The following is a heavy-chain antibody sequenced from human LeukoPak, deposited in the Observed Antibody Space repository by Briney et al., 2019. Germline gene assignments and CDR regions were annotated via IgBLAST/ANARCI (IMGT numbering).Heavy chain of an antibody. J-gene: IGHJ5*02. D-gene: IGHD3-10*01. V-gene: IGHV4-4*07. CDR3: ARAGAWQIDP. Sequence: SSETLSLTCTVSGASISSYYWSWIRQPAGKGLEWIGRISTTGSTYYNPSFQSRVTMSADPSKTLFFLRLTSVTAADTAVYYCARAGAWQIDPWGQGTLVTVSS. CDR2: ISTTGST. CDR1: GASISSYY.